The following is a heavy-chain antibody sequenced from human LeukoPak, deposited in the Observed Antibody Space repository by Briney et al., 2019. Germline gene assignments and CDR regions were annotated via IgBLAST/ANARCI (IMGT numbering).Heavy chain of an antibody. Sequence: GGSLTLSCSASGFTFSIYSMNWVRPAPGKGLDWLSYINGGVTTIYYASSVKGRFTISRENAKNSLYLQMNSLRDEDTAVYYCARSLWNNYEGYWGQGTLVTVSS. CDR3: ARSLWNNYEGY. CDR1: GFTFSIYS. D-gene: IGHD3-3*01. V-gene: IGHV3-48*02. CDR2: INGGVTTI. J-gene: IGHJ4*02.